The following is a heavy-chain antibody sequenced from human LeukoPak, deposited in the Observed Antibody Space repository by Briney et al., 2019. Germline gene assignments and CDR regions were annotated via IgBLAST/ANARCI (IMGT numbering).Heavy chain of an antibody. Sequence: SETLSLTCTVSNYSISSGDYWGWIRQPPGKGLEWIGNIYHSGSSYYSPSLKSRVTISVDTSKNQFSLKLSSVTAADTAVYLCARGSVYSSSSVFPPFDYWGQGTLVTVSS. CDR1: NYSISSGDY. D-gene: IGHD6-6*01. CDR2: IYHSGSS. V-gene: IGHV4-38-2*02. J-gene: IGHJ4*02. CDR3: ARGSVYSSSSVFPPFDY.